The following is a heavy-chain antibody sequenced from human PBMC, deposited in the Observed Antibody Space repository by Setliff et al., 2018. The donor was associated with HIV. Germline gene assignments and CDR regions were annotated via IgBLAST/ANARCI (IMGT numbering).Heavy chain of an antibody. CDR3: VTFSSGLGYHDIFDI. CDR2: INTESGNT. Sequence: ASVKVSCKASGYTFTTHYIHWVRQAPGQGLQWMGWINTESGNTNFAQKFEGRVSLTRDTAISTAYMDLRRLRSDDTAVYYCVTFSSGLGYHDIFDIWGQGTGVTVSS. D-gene: IGHD3-22*01. V-gene: IGHV1-2*02. CDR1: GYTFTTHY. J-gene: IGHJ3*02.